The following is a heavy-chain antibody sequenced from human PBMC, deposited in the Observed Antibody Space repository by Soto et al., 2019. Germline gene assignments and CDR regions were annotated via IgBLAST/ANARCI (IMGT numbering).Heavy chain of an antibody. J-gene: IGHJ6*02. CDR2: ISSSSYI. CDR1: GFTFSSYS. CDR3: ARSSPLRYFDSLALYGMDV. V-gene: IGHV3-21*01. Sequence: PGGSLRLSCAASGFTFSSYSMNWVRQAPGKGLEWVSSISSSSYIYYADSVKGRFTISRDNAKNSLYLQMNSLRAEDTAVYYCARSSPLRYFDSLALYGMDVWGQGTTVTV. D-gene: IGHD3-9*01.